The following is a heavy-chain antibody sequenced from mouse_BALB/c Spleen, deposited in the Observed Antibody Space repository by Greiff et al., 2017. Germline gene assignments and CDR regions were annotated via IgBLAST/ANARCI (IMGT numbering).Heavy chain of an antibody. CDR3: AREGHYRTMDY. D-gene: IGHD2-14*01. CDR2: ISYDGSN. CDR1: GYSITSGYY. V-gene: IGHV3-6*02. Sequence: ESGPGLVKPSQSLSLTCSVTGYSITSGYYWNWIRQFPGNKLEWMGYISYDGSNNYNPSLKNRISITRDTSKNQFFLKLNSVTTEDTATYYCAREGHYRTMDYWGQGTSVTVSS. J-gene: IGHJ4*01.